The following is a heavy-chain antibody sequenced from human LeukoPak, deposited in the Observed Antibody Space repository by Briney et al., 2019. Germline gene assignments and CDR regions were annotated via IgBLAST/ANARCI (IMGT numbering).Heavy chain of an antibody. Sequence: GGSLRLSCAASGFSFSSHGFHWVRQAPGKGLEWVAAISSDGSKKSYGDSVKGRFTISRDNSKNTLYLQMNSLRTEDTSVYSCARGFYTGYSTGWYGGVDYWGQGTLVTVSS. CDR1: GFSFSSHG. D-gene: IGHD6-19*01. J-gene: IGHJ4*02. CDR2: ISSDGSKK. CDR3: ARGFYTGYSTGWYGGVDY. V-gene: IGHV3-30*02.